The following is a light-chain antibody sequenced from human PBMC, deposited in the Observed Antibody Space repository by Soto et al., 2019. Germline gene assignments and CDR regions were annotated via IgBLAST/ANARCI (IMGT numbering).Light chain of an antibody. J-gene: IGKJ2*01. V-gene: IGKV3-11*01. CDR3: QQRSNLAFT. Sequence: EIVLTQSPATLSLSPGERATLSCRASQSVSSYLAWYQQKPGQAPRLLIYDASNRATGIPARFSGSGSGTDFTLTISRLEPEDFAVYYCQQRSNLAFTFGQGTKLEIK. CDR1: QSVSSY. CDR2: DAS.